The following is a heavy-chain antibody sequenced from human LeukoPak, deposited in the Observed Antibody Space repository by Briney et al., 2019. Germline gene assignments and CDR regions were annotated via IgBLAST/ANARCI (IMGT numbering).Heavy chain of an antibody. CDR1: GYTFTSYD. CDR3: AIRTHVDIVATLGERVKKGLDY. V-gene: IGHV1-8*01. D-gene: IGHD5-12*01. CDR2: MNPNSGNT. Sequence: ASVEVSCKASGYTFTSYDISWLRQATGQGLEWMGWMNPNSGNTGYAQKFQGRVTMTRNTSMSTAYMELSSLRSEDTAVYYCAIRTHVDIVATLGERVKKGLDYWGQGTPVTVSS. J-gene: IGHJ4*02.